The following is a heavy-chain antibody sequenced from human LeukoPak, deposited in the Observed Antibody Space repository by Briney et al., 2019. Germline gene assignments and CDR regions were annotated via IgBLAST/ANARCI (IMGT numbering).Heavy chain of an antibody. Sequence: GGSLRLSCAASGFMFTSYWMSWVRQAPGKGLEWVSVIYSGGSTYYADSVKGRFTISRDNSKNTLYLQMNSLRAEDTAVYYCAKNYDSSGYYYLCAFDIWGQGTMVTVSS. V-gene: IGHV3-66*01. CDR1: GFMFTSYW. D-gene: IGHD3-22*01. CDR3: AKNYDSSGYYYLCAFDI. J-gene: IGHJ3*02. CDR2: IYSGGST.